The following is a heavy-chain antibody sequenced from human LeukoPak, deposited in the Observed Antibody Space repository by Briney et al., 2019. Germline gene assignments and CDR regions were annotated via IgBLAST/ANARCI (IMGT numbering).Heavy chain of an antibody. V-gene: IGHV1-8*01. CDR2: MNPNSGNT. CDR3: ARGRMVRGVIGYGKDV. J-gene: IGHJ6*02. Sequence: ASVKVSCKASGYTFTSYDINWVRQATGQGLEWMGWMNPNSGNTGYAQKFQGRVTMTRNTSISTAYMELSSLRSEDTAVYYCARGRMVRGVIGYGKDVWGQGTTVTVSS. CDR1: GYTFTSYD. D-gene: IGHD3-10*01.